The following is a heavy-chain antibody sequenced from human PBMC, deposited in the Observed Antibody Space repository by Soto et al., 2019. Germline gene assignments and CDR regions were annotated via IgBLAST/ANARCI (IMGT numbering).Heavy chain of an antibody. CDR2: IYYSGGT. V-gene: IGHV4-31*03. CDR1: GGSISSGGYY. CDR3: ATGDGYPDY. J-gene: IGHJ4*02. Sequence: QVQLQESGPGLVKPSQTLSLSCTVSGGSISSGGYYWTWIRQHPGKGLEWIGYIYYSGGTHYNPSLKTRVTISLDTSKNRFSLKLTYVTAAHTAVYYCATGDGYPDYWGQGTLVTVSS. D-gene: IGHD2-21*01.